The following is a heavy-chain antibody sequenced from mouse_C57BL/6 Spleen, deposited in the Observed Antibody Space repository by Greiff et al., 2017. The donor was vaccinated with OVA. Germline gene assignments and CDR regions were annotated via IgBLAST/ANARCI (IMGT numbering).Heavy chain of an antibody. CDR3: ARHYYGSRAYAMDY. V-gene: IGHV1-82*01. J-gene: IGHJ4*01. CDR2: IYPGDGDT. CDR1: GYAFSSSW. D-gene: IGHD1-1*01. Sequence: VQLQQSGPELVKPGASVKISCKASGYAFSSSWMNWVKQRPGKGLEWIGRIYPGDGDTNYNGKFKGKATLTADKSFSTAYMQLSSLTSEDSAVYFCARHYYGSRAYAMDYWGQGTSVTVSS.